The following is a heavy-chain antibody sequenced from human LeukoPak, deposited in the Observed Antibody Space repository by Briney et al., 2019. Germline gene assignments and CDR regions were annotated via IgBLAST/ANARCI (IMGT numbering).Heavy chain of an antibody. D-gene: IGHD6-13*01. Sequence: SETLSLTCSVSGDSINNYYWSWIRQPPGKGLEWIGYIFYSGSTKYNPSLKSRVTISVDTSKNQFSLKLSSVTAADTAVYYCARGWGSSWYYFDYWGQGTLVTVSS. V-gene: IGHV4-59*01. CDR3: ARGWGSSWYYFDY. J-gene: IGHJ4*02. CDR1: GDSINNYY. CDR2: IFYSGST.